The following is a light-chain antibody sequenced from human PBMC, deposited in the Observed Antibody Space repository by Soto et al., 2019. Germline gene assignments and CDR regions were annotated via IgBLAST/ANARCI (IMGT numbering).Light chain of an antibody. CDR2: EAS. J-gene: IGKJ2*01. CDR1: QDISNS. Sequence: DIQMTQSPSSLSTSVGERVTITCQASQDISNSLNWYQQKPGKAPNLLIYEASKLQTGVPSRFSGGGSGTHFTFTISNLQQEDIATYYCQHYDNLPRYTFGLGTKLEIK. V-gene: IGKV1-33*01. CDR3: QHYDNLPRYT.